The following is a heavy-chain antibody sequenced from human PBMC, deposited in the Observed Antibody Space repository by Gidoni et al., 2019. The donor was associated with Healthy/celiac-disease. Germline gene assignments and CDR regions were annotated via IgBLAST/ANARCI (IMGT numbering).Heavy chain of an antibody. V-gene: IGHV3-48*03. J-gene: IGHJ4*02. Sequence: EVQLVESGGGLVQPGGSLGLSCAASGFPFSSSEMNWVRQAPGKGLEWVSYISSSGSTIYYADSVKGRFTISRDNAKNSLYLQMNSLRAEDTAVYYCARDGGEYSGYDLGSFDYWGQGTLVTVSS. D-gene: IGHD5-12*01. CDR1: GFPFSSSE. CDR3: ARDGGEYSGYDLGSFDY. CDR2: ISSSGSTI.